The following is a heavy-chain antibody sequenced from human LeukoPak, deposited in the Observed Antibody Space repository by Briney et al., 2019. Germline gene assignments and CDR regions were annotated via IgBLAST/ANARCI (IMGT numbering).Heavy chain of an antibody. CDR3: ARDRRYCSGGSCYFDYFFDY. J-gene: IGHJ4*02. D-gene: IGHD2-15*01. V-gene: IGHV3-30*04. Sequence: GGSLRLSCAASGFTFNSYAVHWVRQAPGKGLEWVAVISYDGSINFYAASVKGRFTISRDNSKNTLYLQMNSLRADDTALYFCARDRRYCSGGSCYFDYFFDYWGQGTLVTVSS. CDR2: ISYDGSIN. CDR1: GFTFNSYA.